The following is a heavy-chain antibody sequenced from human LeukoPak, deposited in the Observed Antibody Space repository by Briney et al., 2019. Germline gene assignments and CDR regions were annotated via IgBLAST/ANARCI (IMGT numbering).Heavy chain of an antibody. CDR3: AKDYGMGIVGGFDY. CDR1: GFTFSDHA. D-gene: IGHD1-26*01. J-gene: IGHJ4*02. Sequence: PGGSLRLSCAASGFTFSDHAMSWVRQAPGKGLEWVSGISWNSGSIGYADSVKGRFTISRDNAKNSLYLQMNSLRAEDTALYYCAKDYGMGIVGGFDYWGQGTLVTVSS. CDR2: ISWNSGSI. V-gene: IGHV3-9*01.